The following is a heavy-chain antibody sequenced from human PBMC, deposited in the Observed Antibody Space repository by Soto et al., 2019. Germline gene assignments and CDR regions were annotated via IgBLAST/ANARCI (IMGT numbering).Heavy chain of an antibody. CDR2: IYYSVST. Sequence: SETLSLTGTVSGGYISSGGYYLSWIRQHPGKGLECIGYIYYSVSTYYNPSLKSRVTISVDTSKNQFSLKLSSVTAADTAVYYCARGQASAYWELNWFDPWGQGTVVTVSS. CDR3: ARGQASAYWELNWFDP. CDR1: GGYISSGGYY. V-gene: IGHV4-31*03. D-gene: IGHD1-26*01. J-gene: IGHJ5*02.